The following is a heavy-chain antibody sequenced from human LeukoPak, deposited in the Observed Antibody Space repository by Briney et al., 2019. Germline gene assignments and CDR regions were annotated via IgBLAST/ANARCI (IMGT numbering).Heavy chain of an antibody. CDR1: GYTFTDYY. V-gene: IGHV1-69-2*01. Sequence: ASVKVSCKVSGYTFTDYYMHWVQQAPGKGLEWMGLVDPEDGETIYAEKFQGRVTITADTSTDTAYMELSSLRSGDTAVYYYATLPEGDHAFDIWGQGTMVTVSS. D-gene: IGHD2-21*01. CDR3: ATLPEGDHAFDI. CDR2: VDPEDGET. J-gene: IGHJ3*02.